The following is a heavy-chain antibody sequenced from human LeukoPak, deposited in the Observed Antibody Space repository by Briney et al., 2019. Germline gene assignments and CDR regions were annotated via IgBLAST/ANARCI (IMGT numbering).Heavy chain of an antibody. V-gene: IGHV1-2*02. CDR3: ARGDYYDSSGYYYWFDY. CDR1: GYTFTAYY. Sequence: ASVKVSCKASGYTFTAYYLHWVRQAPGQGLEWVGRINPNSGGTDYAQKFQGRVTVTRDTSISTAHMELSRLRSDDTAVYYCARGDYYDSSGYYYWFDYWGQGTLVTVSS. D-gene: IGHD3-22*01. J-gene: IGHJ4*02. CDR2: INPNSGGT.